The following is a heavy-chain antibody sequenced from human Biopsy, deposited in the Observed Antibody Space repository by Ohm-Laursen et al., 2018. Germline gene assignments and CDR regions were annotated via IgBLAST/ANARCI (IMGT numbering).Heavy chain of an antibody. D-gene: IGHD2-15*01. Sequence: GASVKASCKASGYTFTGQYLHWVRQVPGQGLEWMGWINPHSGTTKFAQDFQGRVTMTRDTSITTAYMELRRLRSVDTAVYYCAKGQDLRGGTEYFQHWGQGALVTVSS. CDR3: AKGQDLRGGTEYFQH. V-gene: IGHV1-2*02. CDR2: INPHSGTT. CDR1: GYTFTGQY. J-gene: IGHJ1*01.